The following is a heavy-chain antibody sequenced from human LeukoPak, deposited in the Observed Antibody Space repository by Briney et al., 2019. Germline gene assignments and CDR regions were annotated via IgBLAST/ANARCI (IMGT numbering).Heavy chain of an antibody. J-gene: IGHJ4*02. CDR1: GFTFSSYA. Sequence: PGGSLRLSCAASGFTFSSYAMHWVRQAPGKGLEYVSAISSNGGSTYYANSVKGRFTISRDNSKNTLYLQMNSLRAEDTAVYYCAREPVVAATGGGYWGQGTLVTVSS. D-gene: IGHD2-15*01. V-gene: IGHV3-64*01. CDR2: ISSNGGST. CDR3: AREPVVAATGGGY.